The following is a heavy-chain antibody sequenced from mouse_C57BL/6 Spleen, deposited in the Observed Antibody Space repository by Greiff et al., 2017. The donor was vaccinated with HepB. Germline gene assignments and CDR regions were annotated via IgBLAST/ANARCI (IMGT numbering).Heavy chain of an antibody. CDR3: ARNYGSTWYVDV. Sequence: EVQLVESGGGLVKPGGSLKLSCAASGFTFSSYAMSWVRQTPEKRLEWVATISDGGSYTYYPDNVKGRFTISRDNAKNYLYLQMSHLKSEDTAMYYGARNYGSTWYVDVWGTGTTVTVSS. CDR1: GFTFSSYA. D-gene: IGHD1-1*01. J-gene: IGHJ1*03. V-gene: IGHV5-4*01. CDR2: ISDGGSYT.